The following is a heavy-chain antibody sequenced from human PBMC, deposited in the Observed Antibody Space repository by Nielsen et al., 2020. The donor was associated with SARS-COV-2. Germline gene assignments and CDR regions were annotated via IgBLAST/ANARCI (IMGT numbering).Heavy chain of an antibody. J-gene: IGHJ3*02. CDR3: ARPYYDFWSGYKPNDAFDI. CDR2: INHSGST. Sequence: SETLSLTCAVSGGSFSGYYWSWIRQPPGKGLEWIGEINHSGSTNYNPSLKSRVTISVDTSKNQFSLKLSSVTAADTAVYYCARPYYDFWSGYKPNDAFDIWGQGTMVTVSS. V-gene: IGHV4-34*01. D-gene: IGHD3-3*01. CDR1: GGSFSGYY.